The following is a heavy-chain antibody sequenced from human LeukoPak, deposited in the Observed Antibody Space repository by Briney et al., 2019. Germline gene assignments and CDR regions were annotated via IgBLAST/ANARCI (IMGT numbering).Heavy chain of an antibody. CDR2: TSYDGSNK. V-gene: IGHV3-30*04. D-gene: IGHD2-21*01. J-gene: IGHJ3*02. Sequence: GGSLRLSCAASGFTFSSYAMHWVRQAPGKGLEWVAVTSYDGSNKYYADSVKGRFTISRDNSKNTLYLQMNSLRAEDTAVYYCATSIYVAAFDIWGQGTMVTVSS. CDR3: ATSIYVAAFDI. CDR1: GFTFSSYA.